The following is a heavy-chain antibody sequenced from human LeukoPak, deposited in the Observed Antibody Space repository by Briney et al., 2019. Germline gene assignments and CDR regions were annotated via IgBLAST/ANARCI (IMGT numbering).Heavy chain of an antibody. Sequence: SETLSLTCTVSGGSISSYYWGWIRQPPGKGLEWIGRIYYSGSTYYNPSLKSRVTISVDTSKNQFSLKLSSVTAADTAVYYCARHVLSGYLNYWYFDLWGRGTLVTVSS. CDR1: GGSISSYY. D-gene: IGHD3-3*01. V-gene: IGHV4-39*01. CDR2: IYYSGST. J-gene: IGHJ2*01. CDR3: ARHVLSGYLNYWYFDL.